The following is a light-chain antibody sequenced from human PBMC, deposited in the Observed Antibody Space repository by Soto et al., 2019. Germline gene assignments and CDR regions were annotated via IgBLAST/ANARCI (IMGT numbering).Light chain of an antibody. J-gene: IGKJ1*01. Sequence: EVVMTQSPATLSVSPGERATVSCRASQTVSGNLAWYQQRPGQAPRLLIYGASTRATGIPARFSGSGSGTEFTLTISSLQFEDVAVYYCQQYNNWPPWTFGQGTKVEIK. CDR2: GAS. V-gene: IGKV3-15*01. CDR1: QTVSGN. CDR3: QQYNNWPPWT.